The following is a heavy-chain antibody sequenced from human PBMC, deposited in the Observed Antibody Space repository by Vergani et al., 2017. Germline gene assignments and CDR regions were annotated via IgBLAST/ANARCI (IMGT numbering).Heavy chain of an antibody. CDR1: GFTFGSFG. CDR3: TTEPGELLFFYYYYYMDV. CDR2: IKSKTDGGTT. Sequence: VHLVESGGGVVQPGRSLRLSCAASGFTFGSFGMHWVRQAPGKGLEWVGRIKSKTDGGTTDYAAPVKGRFTISRDDSKNTLYLQMNSLKTEDTAVYYCTTEPGELLFFYYYYYMDVWGKGTTVTVSS. J-gene: IGHJ6*03. D-gene: IGHD1-26*01. V-gene: IGHV3-15*01.